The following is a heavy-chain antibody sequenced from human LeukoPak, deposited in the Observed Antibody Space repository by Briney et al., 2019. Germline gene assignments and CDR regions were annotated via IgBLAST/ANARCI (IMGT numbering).Heavy chain of an antibody. J-gene: IGHJ4*02. Sequence: ASVKVSCKASGYTFTGYYMHWVRQAPGQGLEWMGWINPNSGGTNYAQKFQGRVTMTRDTSISTAYMELSRLRSDDTAVYYCARGGYCTNGVCYIFDYWGQGTLVTVSS. CDR2: INPNSGGT. V-gene: IGHV1-2*02. CDR1: GYTFTGYY. D-gene: IGHD2-8*01. CDR3: ARGGYCTNGVCYIFDY.